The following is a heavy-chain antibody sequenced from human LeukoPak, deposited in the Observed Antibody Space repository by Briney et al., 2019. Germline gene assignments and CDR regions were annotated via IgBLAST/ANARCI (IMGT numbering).Heavy chain of an antibody. D-gene: IGHD5-24*01. CDR1: GYTFTSYD. CDR3: ASGDGYRDVYLDY. CDR2: INPSGGST. V-gene: IGHV1-46*01. J-gene: IGHJ4*02. Sequence: ASVKVSCKASGYTFTSYDINWVRQATGQGLEWMGIINPSGGSTSYAQKFQGRVTMTRDTSTSTVYMELSSLRSEDTAVYYCASGDGYRDVYLDYWGQGTLVTVSS.